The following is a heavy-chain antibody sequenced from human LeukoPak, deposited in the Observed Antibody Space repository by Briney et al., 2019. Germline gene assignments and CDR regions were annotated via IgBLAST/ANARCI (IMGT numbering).Heavy chain of an antibody. J-gene: IGHJ5*02. D-gene: IGHD3-10*01. Sequence: SQTLSLTCAISGDSVSSNSAAWNWIRQSPSRGLEWLGRTYYRSKWYNDYAVSVKSRITINPDTSKNQFSLQLNSVTPEDTAVYYCARGIHRVSQTYMLWFGEYVYNWFDPWGQGTLVTVSS. CDR3: ARGIHRVSQTYMLWFGEYVYNWFDP. CDR2: TYYRSKWYN. V-gene: IGHV6-1*01. CDR1: GDSVSSNSAA.